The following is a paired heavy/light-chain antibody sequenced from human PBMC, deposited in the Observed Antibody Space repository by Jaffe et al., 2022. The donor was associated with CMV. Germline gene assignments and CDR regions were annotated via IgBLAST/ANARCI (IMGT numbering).Heavy chain of an antibody. CDR2: ISSSGDAQ. J-gene: IGHJ4*02. Sequence: EVQLVEAGGDVGQPGGSLRLACEASQFSFSVYEMNWVRQAPGKGLEWISYISSSGDAQYYANSVRGRFTISRDNAKSSLYLQLNSLRADDTATYFCARGRYCSGGGCYFDYWGQGTLVIVSS. CDR3: ARGRYCSGGGCYFDY. D-gene: IGHD2-15*01. CDR1: QFSFSVYE. V-gene: IGHV3-48*03.
Light chain of an antibody. CDR1: QSIINS. Sequence: DIQMTQSPSTLSASIGDRVTITCRTSQSIINSLAWYQQQPGKAPKLLISKASSLESGVPPRFSGSGSETEFTLTITSLQPDDFATYYCQQYYSYSPRYTFGQGTKLEIK. V-gene: IGKV1-5*03. CDR2: KAS. CDR3: QQYYSYSPRYT. J-gene: IGKJ2*01.